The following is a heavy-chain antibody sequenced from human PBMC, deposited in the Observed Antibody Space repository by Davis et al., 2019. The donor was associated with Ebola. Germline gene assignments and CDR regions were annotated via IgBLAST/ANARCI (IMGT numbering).Heavy chain of an antibody. V-gene: IGHV1-46*01. CDR3: ARSPLGGWYYFDY. CDR1: GYTFTSYY. D-gene: IGHD6-19*01. CDR2: INPSGGST. Sequence: AASVKVSCKASGYTFTSYYMHWVRQAPGQGLEWMGIINPSGGSTSYAQKFQGRVTITADESTSTAYMELSSLRSEDTAVYYCARSPLGGWYYFDYWGQGTLVTVSS. J-gene: IGHJ4*02.